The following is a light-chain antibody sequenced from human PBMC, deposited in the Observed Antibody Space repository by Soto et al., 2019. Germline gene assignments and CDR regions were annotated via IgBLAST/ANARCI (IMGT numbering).Light chain of an antibody. CDR1: QSVLYSSNNKNY. Sequence: DIVMTQSPDSLAVSLGERATINCKSSQSVLYSSNNKNYLAWYQQKPGQPPNLLIYWASTRESGVPDRFSGNGSGTDFTLTISSLQAEDVAVYYCQQYYSTPLTFGGGTKVEI. V-gene: IGKV4-1*01. CDR2: WAS. CDR3: QQYYSTPLT. J-gene: IGKJ4*01.